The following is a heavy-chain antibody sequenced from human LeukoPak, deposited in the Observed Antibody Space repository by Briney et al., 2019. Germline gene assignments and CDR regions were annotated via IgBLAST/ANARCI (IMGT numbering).Heavy chain of an antibody. CDR1: GYTFTGYY. J-gene: IGHJ3*02. Sequence: ASVKVSCKASGYTFTGYYMHWVRQAPGQGLEWMGWINPNSGGTNYAQKFQGRVTMTRDTSISTAYMELSRLRSDDTAVYYCAKLSLIDYVWATAGFFDIWGQGTMVTVSS. V-gene: IGHV1-2*02. D-gene: IGHD3-16*01. CDR2: INPNSGGT. CDR3: AKLSLIDYVWATAGFFDI.